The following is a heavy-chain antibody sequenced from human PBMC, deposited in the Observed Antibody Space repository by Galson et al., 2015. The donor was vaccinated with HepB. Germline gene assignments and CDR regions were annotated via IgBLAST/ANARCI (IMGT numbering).Heavy chain of an antibody. CDR2: ISAYNGNT. Sequence: SVKVSCKASGYTFTSYGISWVRQAPGQGLEWMGWISAYNGNTNYAQKLQGRVTMTTDTSTSTAYMELRSLRSDDTAVYYCASDHYDILTGHPVVSGMDVWGQGTTVTVSS. CDR1: GYTFTSYG. CDR3: ASDHYDILTGHPVVSGMDV. V-gene: IGHV1-18*04. D-gene: IGHD3-9*01. J-gene: IGHJ6*02.